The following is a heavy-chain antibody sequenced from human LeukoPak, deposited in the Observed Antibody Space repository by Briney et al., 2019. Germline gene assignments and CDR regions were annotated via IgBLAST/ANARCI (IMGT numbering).Heavy chain of an antibody. V-gene: IGHV4-39*07. Sequence: SETLSLTCTVSGGSISSSSYYWGWIRQPPGKGLEWIGSIYHSGSTYYNPSLKSRVTISVDTSKNQFSLKLSSVTAADTAVYYCARVDYYDSSGYYYESGAFDIWGQGTMVTVSS. CDR3: ARVDYYDSSGYYYESGAFDI. D-gene: IGHD3-22*01. CDR1: GGSISSSSYY. CDR2: IYHSGST. J-gene: IGHJ3*02.